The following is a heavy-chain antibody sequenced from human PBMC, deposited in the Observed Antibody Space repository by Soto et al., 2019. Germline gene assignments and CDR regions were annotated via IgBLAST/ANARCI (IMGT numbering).Heavy chain of an antibody. CDR2: INPSCGTT. D-gene: IGHD2-15*01. CDR3: ARVRGGGSEYFFDY. J-gene: IGHJ4*02. CDR1: GYTFTRYN. V-gene: IGHV1-46*01. Sequence: ASVKFSWKASGYTFTRYNVHWVRQAPGQGLECMAIINPSCGTTYYVQKFEGRVTLTTXTXXRXXXMXLXXPRXDXTAVYYCARVRGGGSEYFFDYWGQGTLVTVSS.